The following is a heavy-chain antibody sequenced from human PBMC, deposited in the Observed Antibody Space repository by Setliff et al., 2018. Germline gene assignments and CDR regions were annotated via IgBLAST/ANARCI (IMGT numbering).Heavy chain of an antibody. CDR1: GGSISSMSYY. J-gene: IGHJ4*02. D-gene: IGHD2-8*02. Sequence: SETLSLTCTVSGGSISSMSYYWGWIRQPPGKGLEWIGSIYHSGSSYYNSSLRSRVTISVDTSKNQFSLILRSVTAADTAVYYCSRLVRYCTATTCQRLLGEEFWGQGTLVTVSS. CDR2: IYHSGSS. V-gene: IGHV4-39*07. CDR3: SRLVRYCTATTCQRLLGEEF.